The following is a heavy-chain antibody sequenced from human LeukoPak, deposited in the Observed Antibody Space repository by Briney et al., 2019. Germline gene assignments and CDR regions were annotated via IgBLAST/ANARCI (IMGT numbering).Heavy chain of an antibody. CDR3: ARVRRGYSYGDLDY. CDR1: GYTFTSYG. V-gene: IGHV1-18*01. D-gene: IGHD5-18*01. J-gene: IGHJ4*02. CDR2: ISAYNGNT. Sequence: ASVTVSYKASGYTFTSYGISWVRQAPGQGLEWMGWISAYNGNTNYAQKLQGRVTMTTDTSTSTAYMELRSLRSDDTAVYYCARVRRGYSYGDLDYWGQGTLVTVSS.